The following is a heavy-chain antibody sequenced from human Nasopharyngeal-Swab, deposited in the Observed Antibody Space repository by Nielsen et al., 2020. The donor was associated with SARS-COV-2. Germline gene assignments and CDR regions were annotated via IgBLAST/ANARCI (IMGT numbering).Heavy chain of an antibody. Sequence: GESLKISCEASGFTLSNWGMSWVRQAPGKGLEWVSGITGSGGSTYYADSVKGRFTISRDNSKKTLFLQMNSLRAEDTALYYCAQWGGGGSFSVYDSWGQGTLVTVSS. V-gene: IGHV3-23*01. CDR2: ITGSGGST. D-gene: IGHD1-26*01. CDR3: AQWGGGGSFSVYDS. CDR1: GFTLSNWG. J-gene: IGHJ4*02.